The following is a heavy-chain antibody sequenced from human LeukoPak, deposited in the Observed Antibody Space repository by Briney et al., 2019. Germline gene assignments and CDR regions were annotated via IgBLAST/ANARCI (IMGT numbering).Heavy chain of an antibody. CDR1: GFTFSNFW. Sequence: GGSLRLSCAASGFTFSNFWMHWVRQTPGKGPGKGLLWVSRINNDGDSTNYADSVKGRFTISRDNSKNTLHLQMNSLRVEDTAVYYCAKGDGTDFWSGSLVGDYWGQGTLVTVSS. CDR2: INNDGDST. J-gene: IGHJ4*02. CDR3: AKGDGTDFWSGSLVGDY. D-gene: IGHD3-3*01. V-gene: IGHV3-74*01.